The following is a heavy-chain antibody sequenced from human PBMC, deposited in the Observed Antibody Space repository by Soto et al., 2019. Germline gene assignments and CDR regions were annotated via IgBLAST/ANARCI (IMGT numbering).Heavy chain of an antibody. CDR3: ARYGSGSYYPIGYFDY. CDR1: GGSISSSSYY. D-gene: IGHD3-10*01. CDR2: IYYSGST. Sequence: PSETLSLTCTVSGGSISSSSYYWGWIRQPPGKGLEWIGSIYYSGSTYYNPSLKSRVTISVDTSKNQFSLKLSSVTAADTAVYYCARYGSGSYYPIGYFDYWGQGTLV. J-gene: IGHJ4*02. V-gene: IGHV4-39*01.